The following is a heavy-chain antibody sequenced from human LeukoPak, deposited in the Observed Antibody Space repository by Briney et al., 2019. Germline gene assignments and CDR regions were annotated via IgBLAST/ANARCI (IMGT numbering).Heavy chain of an antibody. Sequence: ASVKVSCKASGYTFTGYYMHWVRQAPGQGLEWMGWTNPNSGGTNYAQKFQGRVTMTRDTSISTAYMELGRLRSDDTAVYYCARVRQQLVDFDYWGQGTPVTVSS. CDR1: GYTFTGYY. CDR2: TNPNSGGT. D-gene: IGHD6-13*01. V-gene: IGHV1-2*02. CDR3: ARVRQQLVDFDY. J-gene: IGHJ4*02.